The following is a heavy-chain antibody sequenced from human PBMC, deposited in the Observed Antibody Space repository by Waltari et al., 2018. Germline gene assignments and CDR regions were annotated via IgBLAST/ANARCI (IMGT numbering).Heavy chain of an antibody. Sequence: EAQLLESGGGLVQPGGSLRPSCVVSGFTFSNSAMSWFRQAPGKGLECVSVISGSGESTYYGGTVEGLFTIIRDNAKNTLYLQMSSLRGDDTGMYYCAKEGGRWLVANWFDFWGQGTLVSVAS. CDR1: GFTFSNSA. J-gene: IGHJ5*01. D-gene: IGHD6-19*01. CDR2: ISGSGEST. V-gene: IGHV3-23*01. CDR3: AKEGGRWLVANWFDF.